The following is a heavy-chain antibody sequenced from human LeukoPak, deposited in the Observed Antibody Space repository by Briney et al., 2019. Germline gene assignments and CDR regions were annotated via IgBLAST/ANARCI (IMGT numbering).Heavy chain of an antibody. CDR2: ISYSGIA. J-gene: IGHJ4*02. V-gene: IGHV4-31*03. CDR3: ARVLYDYYFDF. Sequence: SETLSLTCTVSGGSISSGGYYWSWIRQHPGKGLEWIGCISYSGIAYYNPSLKSRVIVSVDTSRNQFSLDLSSVTAADTALYYCARVLYDYYFDFWGQGTLVTASS. CDR1: GGSISSGGYY. D-gene: IGHD2/OR15-2a*01.